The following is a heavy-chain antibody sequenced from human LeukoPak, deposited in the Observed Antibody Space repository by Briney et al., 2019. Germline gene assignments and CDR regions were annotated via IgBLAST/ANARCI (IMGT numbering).Heavy chain of an antibody. CDR1: GFTFDDYA. CDR2: ISWNSGSI. J-gene: IGHJ5*02. D-gene: IGHD1-26*01. CDR3: AKVISSGSYSGFGWFDP. Sequence: SLRLSRAASGFTFDDYAMHWVRQAPGKGLEWVSGISWNSGSIGYADSVKGRFTISRDNAKNSLYLQMNSLRAEDTALYYCAKVISSGSYSGFGWFDPWGQGTLVTVSS. V-gene: IGHV3-9*01.